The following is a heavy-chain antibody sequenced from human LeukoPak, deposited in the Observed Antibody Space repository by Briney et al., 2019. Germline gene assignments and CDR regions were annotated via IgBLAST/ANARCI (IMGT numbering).Heavy chain of an antibody. CDR1: GGSFSGYY. Sequence: SETLSLTCAVYGGSFSGYYWSWIRQPPGKGLEWIGEINHSGSTNYNPSLKSRVTISVDTSKNQFSLKLSSATAADTAVYYCARGYDILTGYSYWGQGTLVTVSS. CDR2: INHSGST. CDR3: ARGYDILTGYSY. V-gene: IGHV4-34*01. J-gene: IGHJ4*02. D-gene: IGHD3-9*01.